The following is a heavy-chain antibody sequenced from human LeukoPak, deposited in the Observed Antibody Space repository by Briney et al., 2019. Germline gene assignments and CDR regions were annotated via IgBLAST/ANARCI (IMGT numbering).Heavy chain of an antibody. CDR2: INPNSGGT. CDR3: ARVIFSRSYYYGY. Sequence: ASVKVSCRASGYTFTGYYMHWVRQAPGQGLEWMGWINPNSGGTNYAQKFQGRVTMTRDTSISTAYMELSRLRSADAAVYYCARVIFSRSYYYGYWGQGNLVTVSS. V-gene: IGHV1-2*02. J-gene: IGHJ4*02. D-gene: IGHD3-22*01. CDR1: GYTFTGYY.